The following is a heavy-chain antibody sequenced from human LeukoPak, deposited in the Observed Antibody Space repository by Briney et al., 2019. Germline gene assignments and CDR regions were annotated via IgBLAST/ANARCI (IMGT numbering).Heavy chain of an antibody. D-gene: IGHD4-17*01. CDR1: GISFSTHA. CDR3: AKGDGDYVEGYFDY. Sequence: GGSLRLSCAASGISFSTHAMTWVRQAPGKGLEWVSGISGSGGTTNYADSVKGRFTISRDNSKNTPYLQMNSLRAEDTAVYYCAKGDGDYVEGYFDYWGQGTLVTVSS. CDR2: ISGSGGTT. V-gene: IGHV3-23*01. J-gene: IGHJ4*02.